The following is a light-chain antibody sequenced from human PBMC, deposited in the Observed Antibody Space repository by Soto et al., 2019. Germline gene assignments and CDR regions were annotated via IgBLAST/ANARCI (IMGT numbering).Light chain of an antibody. CDR1: QSVSSSH. J-gene: IGKJ2*01. CDR3: QQSYT. CDR2: GAS. V-gene: IGKV3-20*01. Sequence: EIVLTQSPGTLSSSPGERATLSCRASQSVSSSHLAWYQQKPGQAPRLLIYGASSRATGIPDRFSGSGSGTEFTLTISSLQSEDFAIYYCQQSYTFGQGTKLEIK.